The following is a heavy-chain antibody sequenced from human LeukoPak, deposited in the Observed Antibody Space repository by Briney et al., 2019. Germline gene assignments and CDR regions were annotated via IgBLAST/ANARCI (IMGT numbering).Heavy chain of an antibody. Sequence: GGSLRLSCAASGFTFSNYGMHWDRQAPGKGLEWVAVIWYDGSNKYYADSVKGRFTISRDNSKNTLYLQMNSLRAEDTAVYYCARFGSVDAFDIWGQGTMVTVSS. CDR2: IWYDGSNK. D-gene: IGHD2-15*01. CDR1: GFTFSNYG. V-gene: IGHV3-33*01. J-gene: IGHJ3*02. CDR3: ARFGSVDAFDI.